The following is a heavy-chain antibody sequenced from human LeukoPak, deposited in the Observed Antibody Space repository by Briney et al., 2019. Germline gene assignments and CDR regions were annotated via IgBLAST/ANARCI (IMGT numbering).Heavy chain of an antibody. V-gene: IGHV4-34*01. CDR2: INDSGST. CDR1: GGSFSNYY. D-gene: IGHD6-13*01. Sequence: SETLSLTCAVYGGSFSNYYWSWIRQPPGKGLEWIGEINDSGSTNYNPSLKSRVTISVDTSKNQFSLKLSSVTAADTAVYYCARHWYSQLVQIWGQGTLVTVSS. J-gene: IGHJ4*02. CDR3: ARHWYSQLVQI.